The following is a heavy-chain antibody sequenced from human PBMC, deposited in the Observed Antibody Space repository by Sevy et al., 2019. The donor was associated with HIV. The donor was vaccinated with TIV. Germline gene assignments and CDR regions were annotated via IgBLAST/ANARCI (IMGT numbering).Heavy chain of an antibody. J-gene: IGHJ6*02. V-gene: IGHV3-15*01. CDR2: IKSQSDGGTA. CDR1: GLTFKDAW. Sequence: GGSLRLSCVASGLTFKDAWMSWVRQAPGKGLEWVGRIKSQSDGGTADHSAPVKGRFTISRDDSKNTLYLQMNSLKTEDTAGYYCTSDPMAGVFRFLEWTTLDYGMDVWGQGTTVTVSS. CDR3: TSDPMAGVFRFLEWTTLDYGMDV. D-gene: IGHD3-3*01.